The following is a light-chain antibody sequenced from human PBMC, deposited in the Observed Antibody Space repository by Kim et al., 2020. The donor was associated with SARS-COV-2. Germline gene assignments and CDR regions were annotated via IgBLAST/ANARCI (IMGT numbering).Light chain of an antibody. CDR2: NDS. CDR1: ALPNQY. Sequence: QGQTARTTCSGDALPNQYAYWYQQKPGQAPVLVIYNDSERPSGIPERFSGSSSGTTVTLTISGVQAEDEADYYCQSADSSGTYVVFGGGTQLTVL. CDR3: QSADSSGTYVV. J-gene: IGLJ2*01. V-gene: IGLV3-25*03.